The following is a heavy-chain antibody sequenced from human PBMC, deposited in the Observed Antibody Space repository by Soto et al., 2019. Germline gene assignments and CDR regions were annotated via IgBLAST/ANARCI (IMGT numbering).Heavy chain of an antibody. CDR3: ARERTGTTSMDV. D-gene: IGHD1-1*01. Sequence: QVQLVQSGAEVKKPGASVKVSCKASGYTFTSYDINWVRQATGQGLEWMGWMNPNSGNTGYAQKFQGRVTMTRDTSISTAYMQLSSLRSEDTAVYYCARERTGTTSMDVWGQGTTVTVSS. V-gene: IGHV1-8*01. CDR1: GYTFTSYD. CDR2: MNPNSGNT. J-gene: IGHJ6*02.